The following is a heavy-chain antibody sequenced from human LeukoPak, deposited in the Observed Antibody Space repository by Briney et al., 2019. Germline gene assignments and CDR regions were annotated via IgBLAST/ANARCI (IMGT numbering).Heavy chain of an antibody. V-gene: IGHV3-48*01. CDR2: ISPSSSTI. J-gene: IGHJ4*02. Sequence: GGSLRLCCAASGFTFSSYGMNWVRQAPGKGLEWVSYISPSSSTIYYADSGKGRFTISRDNSKNTLYLQMNSLRAEDTAVYYCAKKVGASGYWGQGNLVTVSS. CDR3: AKKVGASGY. D-gene: IGHD1-26*01. CDR1: GFTFSSYG.